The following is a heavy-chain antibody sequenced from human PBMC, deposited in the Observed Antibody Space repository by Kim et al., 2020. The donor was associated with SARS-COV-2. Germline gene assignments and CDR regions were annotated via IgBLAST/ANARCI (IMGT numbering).Heavy chain of an antibody. CDR1: GYTFTSYA. D-gene: IGHD1-7*01. J-gene: IGHJ4*02. CDR2: INAGNGNT. Sequence: ASVKVSCKASGYTFTSYAMHWVRQAPGQRLEWMGWINAGNGNTKYSQKFQGRVTITRDTSASTAYMELSSLRSEDTAVYYCARGARDNWNYYGPSDYWGQGTLVAVSS. CDR3: ARGARDNWNYYGPSDY. V-gene: IGHV1-3*01.